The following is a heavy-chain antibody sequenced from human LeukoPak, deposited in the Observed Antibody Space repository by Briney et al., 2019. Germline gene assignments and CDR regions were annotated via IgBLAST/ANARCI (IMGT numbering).Heavy chain of an antibody. V-gene: IGHV3-30*02. CDR2: IRYDGSNK. CDR1: GFTFSSYG. J-gene: IGHJ4*02. CDR3: AKERDTAMVTIDY. D-gene: IGHD5-18*01. Sequence: GGSLRLSCAASGFTFSSYGMHWVRQAPGKGLEWVAFIRYDGSNKYYADSVKGRFTISRDNSKNTLYLQMNSLRAEDTAVYYCAKERDTAMVTIDYWGQGTLVTVAS.